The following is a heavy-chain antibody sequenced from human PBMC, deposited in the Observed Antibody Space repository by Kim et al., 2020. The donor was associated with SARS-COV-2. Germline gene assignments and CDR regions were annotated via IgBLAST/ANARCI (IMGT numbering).Heavy chain of an antibody. CDR3: AKDRGSSPTLDY. V-gene: IGHV3-30*18. J-gene: IGHJ4*02. CDR2: ISYDGSNK. CDR1: GFTFSSYG. D-gene: IGHD3-16*01. Sequence: GGSLRLSCAASGFTFSSYGMHWVRQAPGKGLEWVAVISYDGSNKYYADSVKGRFTISRDNSKNTLDLQMNSLRAEDTAVYYCAKDRGSSPTLDYWGQGTL.